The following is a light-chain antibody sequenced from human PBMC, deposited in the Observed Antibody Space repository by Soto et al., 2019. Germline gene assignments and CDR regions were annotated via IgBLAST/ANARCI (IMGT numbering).Light chain of an antibody. CDR1: SSDVGGYNY. CDR3: SSYTGSSTPYV. V-gene: IGLV2-14*01. CDR2: EVS. Sequence: QSALTQPASVSGSPGQSITISCTGTSSDVGGYNYVSWYQQLPGKAPKLMIYEVSNRPSGVSNRFSGSKSGNTASLTISGLQAEDEGDYYCSSYTGSSTPYVFGTGTKVTVL. J-gene: IGLJ1*01.